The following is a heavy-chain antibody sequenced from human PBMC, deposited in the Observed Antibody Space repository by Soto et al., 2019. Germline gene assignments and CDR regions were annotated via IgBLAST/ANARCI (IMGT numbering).Heavy chain of an antibody. Sequence: GESLKISCKGSGYSFTSYWIGWVRQMPGKGLEWMGIIYPGDSDTRYSPSFQGQVTISADRSISTAYLQWSSLKASDTAIYYCATQHPLDSSGWYNWGQGTLVTVSS. D-gene: IGHD6-19*01. J-gene: IGHJ4*02. V-gene: IGHV5-51*01. CDR3: ATQHPLDSSGWYN. CDR1: GYSFTSYW. CDR2: IYPGDSDT.